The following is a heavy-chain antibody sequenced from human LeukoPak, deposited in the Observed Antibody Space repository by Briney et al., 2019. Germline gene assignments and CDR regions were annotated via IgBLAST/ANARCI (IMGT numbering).Heavy chain of an antibody. J-gene: IGHJ4*02. CDR2: IKQDGSEK. D-gene: IGHD3-16*02. CDR1: GFTFSSYW. CDR3: ARENNDYVWGSYRYFNDY. V-gene: IGHV3-7*03. Sequence: GGSLRLSCAASGFTFSSYWMSWVRQAPGKGLEWVANIKQDGSEKYYVDSVKGRFTTSRDNAKNSLYLQMNSLRAEDTAVYYCARENNDYVWGSYRYFNDYWGQGTLVTVSS.